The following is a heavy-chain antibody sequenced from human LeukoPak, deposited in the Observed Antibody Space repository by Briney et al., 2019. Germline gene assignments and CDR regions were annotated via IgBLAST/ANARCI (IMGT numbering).Heavy chain of an antibody. CDR2: IKQDGSEK. D-gene: IGHD3-10*01. V-gene: IGHV3-7*03. CDR1: GFTFSSYW. J-gene: IGHJ4*02. Sequence: GGSLRLSCAASGFTFSSYWMSWVRQAPGKGLEWVANIKQDGSEKYYVDSVKGRFTISRDNAKNSLYLQMDSLRVEDTAVYYCATGGGAFDYWGQGTLVTVSS. CDR3: ATGGGAFDY.